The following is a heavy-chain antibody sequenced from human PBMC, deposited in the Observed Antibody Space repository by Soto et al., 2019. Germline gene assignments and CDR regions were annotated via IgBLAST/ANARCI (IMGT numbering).Heavy chain of an antibody. CDR2: ISSSSSYI. CDR3: ARAYSSPKRNIQTFPAY. D-gene: IGHD6-13*01. V-gene: IGHV3-21*01. J-gene: IGHJ4*02. Sequence: GGSLRLSCAASGFTFSSYSMNWVRQAPGKGLEWVSSISSSSSYIYYADSVKGRFTISRDNAKNSLYLQMNSLRAEDTAVYYCARAYSSPKRNIQTFPAYWGKGTLVPVSS. CDR1: GFTFSSYS.